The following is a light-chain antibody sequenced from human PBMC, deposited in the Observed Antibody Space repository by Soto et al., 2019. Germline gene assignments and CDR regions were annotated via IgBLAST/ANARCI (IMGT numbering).Light chain of an antibody. CDR1: SSDVGGYNY. CDR3: CSNTTSSTLPYV. Sequence: QSVLTQPASVSGSPGQSITISCTGTSSDVGGYNYVSWYQQHPGKAPKLMIYDVTNRPSGVSNRFSGSKSGNTASLTISGLQAEDEADYYCCSNTTSSTLPYVFGTGTKLTV. CDR2: DVT. V-gene: IGLV2-14*03. J-gene: IGLJ1*01.